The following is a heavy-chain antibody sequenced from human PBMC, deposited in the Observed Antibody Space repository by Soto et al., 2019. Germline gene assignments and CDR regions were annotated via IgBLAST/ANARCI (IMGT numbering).Heavy chain of an antibody. CDR2: IYHSGST. Sequence: QVQLQESGPGLVRPSGILSLTCAVSGGSISSSNWWTWVRQPPGKGLEWIGEIYHSGSTNYIPSLMSRLTISVDKSKNQFSLKLTSVTAADTAVYYCATRFDGLGSYEYWGQGTLVTVSS. CDR3: ATRFDGLGSYEY. V-gene: IGHV4-4*02. J-gene: IGHJ4*02. D-gene: IGHD3-10*01. CDR1: GGSISSSNW.